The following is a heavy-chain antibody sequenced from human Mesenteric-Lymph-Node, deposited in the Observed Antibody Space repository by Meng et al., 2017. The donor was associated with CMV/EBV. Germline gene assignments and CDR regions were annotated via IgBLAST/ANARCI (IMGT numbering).Heavy chain of an antibody. Sequence: SETLSLTCAVYGGSFSGYYWSWIRQPPGKGLEWIGEINHSGSTNYNPSLKSRVTISVDTSKNQFSLKLSSVTAADTAVYYCARDSATFGELSPFDYWGQGTLVTVSS. CDR3: ARDSATFGELSPFDY. D-gene: IGHD3-10*01. CDR2: INHSGST. V-gene: IGHV4-34*01. CDR1: GGSFSGYY. J-gene: IGHJ4*02.